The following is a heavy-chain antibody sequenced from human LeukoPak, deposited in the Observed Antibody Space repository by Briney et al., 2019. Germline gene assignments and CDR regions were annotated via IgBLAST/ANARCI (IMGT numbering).Heavy chain of an antibody. Sequence: ASVTVSCKASGYTFTGYYMHWVRQAPGQGLEWMGWINPNSGGTNYAQKFQGRVTMTRDTAISTAYMELSRLRSDYTAVYYCARDLMGLGSYYYYYYGMDVWGQGTTVTVSS. V-gene: IGHV1-2*02. CDR3: ARDLMGLGSYYYYYYGMDV. CDR2: INPNSGGT. CDR1: GYTFTGYY. J-gene: IGHJ6*02. D-gene: IGHD3-10*01.